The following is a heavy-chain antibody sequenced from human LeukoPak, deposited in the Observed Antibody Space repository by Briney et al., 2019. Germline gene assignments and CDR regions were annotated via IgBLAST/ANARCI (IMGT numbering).Heavy chain of an antibody. D-gene: IGHD2-2*01. CDR3: ATDLPGDIVVVPAVIRYDY. V-gene: IGHV1-8*01. CDR1: GYTFTSYD. Sequence: ASVKVSCKASGYTFTSYDINWVRQATGQGLEWMGWMNPNSGNTGYAQKFQGRVTMTRNTSISTAYMELSSLRSEDTAVYYCATDLPGDIVVVPAVIRYDYWGQGTLVTVSS. J-gene: IGHJ4*02. CDR2: MNPNSGNT.